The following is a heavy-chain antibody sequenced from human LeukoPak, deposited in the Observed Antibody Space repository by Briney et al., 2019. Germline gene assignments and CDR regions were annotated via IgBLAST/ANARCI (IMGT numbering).Heavy chain of an antibody. CDR1: GFTFSSYA. CDR3: ARGLGYCTSTTCLLPFDY. J-gene: IGHJ4*02. V-gene: IGHV3-23*01. D-gene: IGHD2-2*01. CDR2: ISGRGHST. Sequence: GGSLRLSCAASGFTFSSYAMSWVRQAPGKGLEWVSTISGRGHSTYYADSVKGRSTVSRDNSKNTLYLQMNSLRAEDTAMYYCARGLGYCTSTTCLLPFDYWGQGTLVTVSS.